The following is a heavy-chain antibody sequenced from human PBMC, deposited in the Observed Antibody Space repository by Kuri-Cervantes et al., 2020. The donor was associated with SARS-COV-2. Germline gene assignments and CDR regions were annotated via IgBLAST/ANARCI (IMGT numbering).Heavy chain of an antibody. J-gene: IGHJ4*02. Sequence: SETLSLTCTVSGGSISSSSYYWGWIRQPPGKGLEWIGSIYYSGSTYYNPSLKSRVTISVDTSKNQFSLKLSSVTAADTAVYYCARRGEQQLVFSSGVRPNFDYWGQGTLVTVSS. CDR3: ARRGEQQLVFSSGVRPNFDY. CDR1: GGSISSSSYY. V-gene: IGHV4-39*01. D-gene: IGHD6-13*01. CDR2: IYYSGST.